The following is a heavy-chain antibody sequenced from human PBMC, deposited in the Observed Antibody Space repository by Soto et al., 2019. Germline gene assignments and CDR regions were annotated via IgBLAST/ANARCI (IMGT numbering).Heavy chain of an antibody. CDR3: ARAGSSWFFWFDP. D-gene: IGHD6-13*01. Sequence: QVQLQESGPGLVKPSQTLSLTCTVSGGSISSGDYYWSWIRQPPGKGLEWIGYIYYSGSTYYNPSLKSRVTISVDTSKNQFSLKLSSLTAADTAVYYCARAGSSWFFWFDPWGQGTLVTVSS. J-gene: IGHJ5*02. CDR1: GGSISSGDYY. V-gene: IGHV4-30-4*01. CDR2: IYYSGST.